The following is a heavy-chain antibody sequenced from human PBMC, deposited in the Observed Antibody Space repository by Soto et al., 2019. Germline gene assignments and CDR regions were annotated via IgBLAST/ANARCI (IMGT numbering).Heavy chain of an antibody. D-gene: IGHD2-15*01. J-gene: IGHJ6*02. CDR1: GFTFSSYE. CDR3: ARADTSGGGPYYYYGMDV. Sequence: EVQLVESGGGLVQPGGSLRLSCAASGFTFSSYEMNWVRQAPGKGLEWVSYISSSGSTIYYADSVKGRFTISRDNAKNSLYLQMNSLRAEDTAVYYCARADTSGGGPYYYYGMDVWGQGTTVTVSS. CDR2: ISSSGSTI. V-gene: IGHV3-48*03.